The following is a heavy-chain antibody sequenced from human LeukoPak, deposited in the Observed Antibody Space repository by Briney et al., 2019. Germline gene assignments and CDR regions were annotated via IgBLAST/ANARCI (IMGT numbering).Heavy chain of an antibody. CDR3: ARDYAFDI. J-gene: IGHJ3*02. CDR2: IYYIGST. CDR1: GDSISSYY. V-gene: IGHV4-59*01. Sequence: SETVSLTCSVSGDSISSYYWSWIRQPPGKGLEWIGYIYYIGSTNYNPSLKSRVTISVDTSKNQFSLKLSSVTAADTAVYYCARDYAFDIWGQGTMVTVSS.